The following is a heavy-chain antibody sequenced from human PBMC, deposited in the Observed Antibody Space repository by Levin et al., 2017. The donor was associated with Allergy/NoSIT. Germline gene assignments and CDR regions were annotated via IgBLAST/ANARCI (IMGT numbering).Heavy chain of an antibody. V-gene: IGHV1-18*01. J-gene: IGHJ6*03. D-gene: IGHD2-2*01. Sequence: KAGGSLRLSCKASGYTFKNYGISWVRQAPGQGLEWMGWTSTHNGNTNYAQSFQGRVTMTTDTSTSTADMELRSLISDDTAVYYWARVVVTPVSYFYMDGWGKGTTVTVSS. CDR2: TSTHNGNT. CDR1: GYTFKNYG. CDR3: ARVVVTPVSYFYMDG.